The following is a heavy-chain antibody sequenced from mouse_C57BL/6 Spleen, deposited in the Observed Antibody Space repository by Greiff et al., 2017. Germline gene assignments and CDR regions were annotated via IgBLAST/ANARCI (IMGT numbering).Heavy chain of an antibody. CDR1: GYTFTDYE. V-gene: IGHV1-15*01. D-gene: IGHD1-1*01. CDR2: IDPETGGT. CDR3: TKGRDTTVVADY. J-gene: IGHJ2*01. Sequence: QVQLQQSGAELVRPGASVTLSCKASGYTFTDYEMHWVKQTPVHGLEWIGAIDPETGGTAYNQKFKGKAILTADKSSSTAYMELRSLTSEDSAVYYCTKGRDTTVVADYWGQGTTLTVSS.